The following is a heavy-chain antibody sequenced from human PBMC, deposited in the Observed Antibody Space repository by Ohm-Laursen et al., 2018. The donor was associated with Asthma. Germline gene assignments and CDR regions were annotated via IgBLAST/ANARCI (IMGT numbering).Heavy chain of an antibody. CDR3: APLKQQLVRGY. D-gene: IGHD6-13*01. CDR1: GFTFSDYY. CDR2: ISSSGSTI. Sequence: GSLRLSCTASGFTFSDYYMSWIRQAPGKGLEWVSYISSSGSTIYYADSVKGRFTISRDNAKNSLYLQMNSLRAEDTAVYYCAPLKQQLVRGYWGQGTLVTVSS. J-gene: IGHJ4*02. V-gene: IGHV3-11*01.